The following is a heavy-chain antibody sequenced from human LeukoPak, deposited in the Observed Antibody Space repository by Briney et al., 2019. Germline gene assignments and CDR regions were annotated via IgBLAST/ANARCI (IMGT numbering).Heavy chain of an antibody. CDR3: ARDAGAGTQRDGWFDP. CDR2: INSDALWI. D-gene: IGHD4/OR15-4a*01. Sequence: GGSLRLSCAASGFTFRTYSMNWIRQAPGKGLEWVSSINSDALWIYYADSVRGRFTVSRDNAKNSLYLQMNSLGADDTAVYYCARDAGAGTQRDGWFDPWGQGTLVTVSS. CDR1: GFTFRTYS. J-gene: IGHJ5*02. V-gene: IGHV3-21*01.